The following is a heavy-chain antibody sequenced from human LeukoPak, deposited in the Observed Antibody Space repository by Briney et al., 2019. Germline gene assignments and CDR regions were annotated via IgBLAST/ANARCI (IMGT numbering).Heavy chain of an antibody. CDR2: IYYSGST. D-gene: IGHD3-10*01. J-gene: IGHJ6*02. CDR3: ARGSGYYGMDV. CDR1: GGSISSYY. Sequence: SETLSLTCTVSGGSISSYYWSWVRQPPGKGLEWIGYIYYSGSTNYNPSLKSRGTISVDTSKNQFSLKLSSVTAADTAVYYCARGSGYYGMDVWGQGTTVTVSS. V-gene: IGHV4-59*01.